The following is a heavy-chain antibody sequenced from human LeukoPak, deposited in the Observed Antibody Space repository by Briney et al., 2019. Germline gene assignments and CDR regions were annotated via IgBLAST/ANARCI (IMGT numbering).Heavy chain of an antibody. J-gene: IGHJ6*02. CDR1: GFTFSSYA. CDR3: AKHMPGHYYYGMDV. D-gene: IGHD2-2*01. CDR2: ISGSGGST. V-gene: IGHV3-23*01. Sequence: GGSLRLSCAASGFTFSSYAVSWVRQAPGKGLEWVSAISGSGGSTYYADSVKGRFTISRDNSKNTLYLQMNSLRAEDTAVYYCAKHMPGHYYYGMDVWGQGTTVTVSS.